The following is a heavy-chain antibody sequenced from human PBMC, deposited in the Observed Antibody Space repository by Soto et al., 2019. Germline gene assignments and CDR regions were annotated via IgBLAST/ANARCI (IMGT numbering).Heavy chain of an antibody. Sequence: PGGSLRLSCAASGFTFSSYSMNWVRQAPGKGLEWVSYISSSSSTIYYADSVKGRFTISRDNAKNSLYLQMNSLRDEDTAVYYCAKDLGSGGSCCHYYFDYWGQGTLVTVSS. J-gene: IGHJ4*02. CDR1: GFTFSSYS. CDR3: AKDLGSGGSCCHYYFDY. CDR2: ISSSSSTI. D-gene: IGHD2-15*01. V-gene: IGHV3-48*02.